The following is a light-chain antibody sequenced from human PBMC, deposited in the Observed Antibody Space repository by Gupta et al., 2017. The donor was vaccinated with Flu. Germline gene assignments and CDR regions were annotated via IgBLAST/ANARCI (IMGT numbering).Light chain of an antibody. Sequence: QMTQAPSSLSASVGDRDTITCRASQSISSYLNWYQQKPGKAPKLLIYAASSLQSGVPSRFSGSGSGTDFTLTISSLQPEDFATYYCQQRYSTPQPVLGAGTKV. V-gene: IGKV1-39*01. CDR3: QQRYSTPQPV. J-gene: IGKJ4*01. CDR2: AAS. CDR1: QSISSY.